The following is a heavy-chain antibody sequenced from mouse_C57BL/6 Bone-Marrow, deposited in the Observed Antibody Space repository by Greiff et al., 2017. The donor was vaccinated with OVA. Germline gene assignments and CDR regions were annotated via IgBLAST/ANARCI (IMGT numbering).Heavy chain of an antibody. CDR1: GFSLTSYG. Sequence: QVQLQQSGPGLVQPSQSLSITCTVSGFSLTSYGVHWVRQPPGTGLEWLGVIWSGGSTDYNAAFISRLSIRKDNSTSQVFFNMYSLHADATAIYYCAQTGDGYSPAWFAYWCQGTLVTVSA. CDR2: IWSGGST. V-gene: IGHV2-4*01. D-gene: IGHD2-3*01. CDR3: AQTGDGYSPAWFAY. J-gene: IGHJ3*01.